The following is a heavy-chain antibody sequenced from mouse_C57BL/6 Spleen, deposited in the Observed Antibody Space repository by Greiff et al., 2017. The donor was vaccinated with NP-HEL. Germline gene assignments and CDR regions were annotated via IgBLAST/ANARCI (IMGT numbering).Heavy chain of an antibody. CDR1: GFTFSDYG. Sequence: EVKLVESGGGLVKPGGSLKLSCAASGFTFSDYGMHWVRQAPEKGLEWVAYISSGSSTIYYADTVKGRFTISRDNAKNTLFLQMTSLRSEDTAMYYCAREGNDVYAMDYWGQGTSVTVAS. CDR2: ISSGSSTI. D-gene: IGHD2-2*01. V-gene: IGHV5-17*01. CDR3: AREGNDVYAMDY. J-gene: IGHJ4*01.